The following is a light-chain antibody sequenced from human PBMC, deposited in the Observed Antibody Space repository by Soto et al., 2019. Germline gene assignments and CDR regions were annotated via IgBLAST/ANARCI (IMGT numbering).Light chain of an antibody. CDR2: GAS. J-gene: IGKJ4*01. CDR1: QSVTGTN. CDR3: QQYFTSPLT. Sequence: EIVLTQSPGTLSLSPGEGATLSCRASQSVTGTNLAWYQQRPGQAPRLLIYGASSRATGIPDRFSGGGSGTDFTLTISRLEPEDFAMYYCQQYFTSPLTFGGGTKVDIK. V-gene: IGKV3-20*01.